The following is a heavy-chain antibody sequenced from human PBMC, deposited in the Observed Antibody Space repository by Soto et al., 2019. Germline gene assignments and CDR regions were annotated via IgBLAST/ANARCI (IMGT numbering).Heavy chain of an antibody. Sequence: PSETLSLTCTVSGGSISSGGYYWSWIRQHPGKGLEWIGYIYYSGSTYYNPSLKSRVTISVDTSKNQFSLKLSSVTAADTAVYYCARMMLEPKYYYYYGMDVWGQGTTVTVSS. CDR1: GGSISSGGYY. V-gene: IGHV4-31*02. CDR3: ARMMLEPKYYYYYGMDV. D-gene: IGHD1-1*01. CDR2: IYYSGST. J-gene: IGHJ6*02.